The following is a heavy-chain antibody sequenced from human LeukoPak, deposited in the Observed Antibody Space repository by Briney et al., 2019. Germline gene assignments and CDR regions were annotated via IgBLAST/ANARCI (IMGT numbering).Heavy chain of an antibody. CDR1: GYTFTSYY. CDR3: ARDQTSGSWYSGNNWFDP. J-gene: IGHJ5*02. V-gene: IGHV1-46*01. D-gene: IGHD6-13*01. Sequence: ASVKVSCKASGYTFTSYYMHWVRQAPGQGLEWMGIINPSGGSTSYAQKFQGRVTMTRDMSTSTVYMELSRLRSDDTAVYYCARDQTSGSWYSGNNWFDPWGQGTLVTVSS. CDR2: INPSGGST.